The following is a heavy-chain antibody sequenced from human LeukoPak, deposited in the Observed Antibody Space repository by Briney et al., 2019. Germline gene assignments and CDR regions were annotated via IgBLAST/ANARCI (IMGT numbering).Heavy chain of an antibody. D-gene: IGHD1-26*01. Sequence: PSETLSLTCSASGASINSGGYYWSWIRQHPGKDLEWIGYIYYTGSTYYNPSLESRVTISLDTSKNQFSLELSSVTAADTAVYYCETGNRWEVLLGYWSQPSLATASS. J-gene: IGHJ4*02. CDR2: IYYTGST. CDR3: ETGNRWEVLLGY. V-gene: IGHV4-31*03. CDR1: GASINSGGYY.